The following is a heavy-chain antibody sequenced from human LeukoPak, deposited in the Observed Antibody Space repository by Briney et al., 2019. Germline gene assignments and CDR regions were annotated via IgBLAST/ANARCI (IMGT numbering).Heavy chain of an antibody. CDR2: IKQDESKT. J-gene: IGHJ5*02. V-gene: IGHV3-7*01. D-gene: IGHD2-21*02. CDR3: ARETSLYCTGNDCYWAFDR. CDR1: GFTVSNHS. Sequence: PGGSLRLSCVASGFTVSNHSMSWVRQAPGKGPEWVANIKQDESKTYYVDSVKGRFTISRDNAKNSLYLQINSLRAEDTAVYYCARETSLYCTGNDCYWAFDRWGQGTLVTVSS.